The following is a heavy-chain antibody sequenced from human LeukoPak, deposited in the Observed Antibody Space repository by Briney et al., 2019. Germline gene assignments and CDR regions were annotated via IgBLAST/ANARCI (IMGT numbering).Heavy chain of an antibody. D-gene: IGHD1-26*01. CDR2: IKQDGSEK. J-gene: IGHJ4*02. Sequence: PGGSLRLSCAASGFTFSNYWMSWVRQTPEKGLEWVANIKQDGSEKYYVDTVKGRFTISRDNAKNSLYLLMGSLRAEDTAVYFCARLGGKSSPAGVWGQGTLVTVSS. V-gene: IGHV3-7*01. CDR1: GFTFSNYW. CDR3: ARLGGKSSPAGV.